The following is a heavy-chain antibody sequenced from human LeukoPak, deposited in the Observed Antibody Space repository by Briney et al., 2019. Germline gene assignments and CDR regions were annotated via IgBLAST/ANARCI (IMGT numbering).Heavy chain of an antibody. V-gene: IGHV3-15*01. D-gene: IGHD5-12*01. Sequence: GRSLRLSCAASGFTFSSYAMHWVRQAPGKGLEWVGRIKSKTDGGTTDYAAPVKGRFTISRDDSKNTLYLQMNSLKTEDTAVYYCTTGGYGGQFDYWGQGTLVTVSS. CDR2: IKSKTDGGTT. CDR3: TTGGYGGQFDY. J-gene: IGHJ4*02. CDR1: GFTFSSYA.